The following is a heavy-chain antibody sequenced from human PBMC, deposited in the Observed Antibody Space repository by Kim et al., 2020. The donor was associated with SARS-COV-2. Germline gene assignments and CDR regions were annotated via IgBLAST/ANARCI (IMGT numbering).Heavy chain of an antibody. J-gene: IGHJ3*02. CDR3: TRDGSITIFGVVYSAFDI. CDR1: GFTFGDYA. Sequence: GGSLRLSCTASGFTFGDYAMSWVRQAPGKGLEWVGFIRSKAYGGTTEYAASVKGRFTISRDDSKSIAYLQVNSLKTEDTAVYYCTRDGSITIFGVVYSAFDIWGQGTMVTVSS. D-gene: IGHD3-3*01. V-gene: IGHV3-49*04. CDR2: IRSKAYGGTT.